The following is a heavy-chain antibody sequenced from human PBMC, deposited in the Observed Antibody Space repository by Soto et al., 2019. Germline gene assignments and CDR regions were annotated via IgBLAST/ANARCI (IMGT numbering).Heavy chain of an antibody. CDR3: AKETQTYYYDSSGNDAFDI. Sequence: PGGSRRLSCAVSGFPFSSYAMSWVRQAPGKGLEWVSAISGSGGSTYYADSVKGRFTISRDNSKNTLYLQMNSLRAEDTAVYYCAKETQTYYYDSSGNDAFDIWGQGTMVTVSS. J-gene: IGHJ3*02. D-gene: IGHD3-22*01. CDR2: ISGSGGST. CDR1: GFPFSSYA. V-gene: IGHV3-23*01.